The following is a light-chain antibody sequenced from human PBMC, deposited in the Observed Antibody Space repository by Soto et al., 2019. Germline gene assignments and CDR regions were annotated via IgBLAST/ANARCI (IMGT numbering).Light chain of an antibody. V-gene: IGLV1-51*02. Sequence: QAVVTQPPSVSAAPGQKVTISCSGSSSNIGNTYVSWYQQFPETAPKLLIFENSKRPSGIPDRFSGSKSGTSATLGITGLQPGDEADYYCGTWDSHLNTDVFGTGTKLTVL. J-gene: IGLJ1*01. CDR1: SSNIGNTY. CDR2: ENS. CDR3: GTWDSHLNTDV.